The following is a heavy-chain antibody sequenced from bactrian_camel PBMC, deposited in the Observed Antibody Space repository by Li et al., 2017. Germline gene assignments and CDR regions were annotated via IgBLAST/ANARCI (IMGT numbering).Heavy chain of an antibody. CDR3: SCYLHDLLVTD. J-gene: IGHJ4*01. Sequence: VQLVESGGGLGQPGGSLKLSCAASGFTFSSYFMSWVRQAPGQQREGVASVYLGIESSFYSDSVKGRFTMSQDNAKNTVYLQMDNLKPEDTAMYYCSCYLHDLLVTDWGQGTQVTVS. D-gene: IGHD6*01. CDR1: GFTFSSYF. V-gene: IGHV3S40*01. CDR2: VYLGIESS.